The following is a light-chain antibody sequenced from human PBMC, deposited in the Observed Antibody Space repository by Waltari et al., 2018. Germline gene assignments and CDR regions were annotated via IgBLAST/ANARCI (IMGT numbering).Light chain of an antibody. V-gene: IGLV2-14*01. CDR3: SSYTSSSTRV. Sequence: QSALTQPASVSGSPGQSLTISCPGTSSDVGGYNYVSWYQQHPGKAPKLMIYEVSNRPSGVSNRFSGSKSGNTASLTISGLQAEDEADYYCSSYTSSSTRVFGTGTKVTVL. J-gene: IGLJ1*01. CDR1: SSDVGGYNY. CDR2: EVS.